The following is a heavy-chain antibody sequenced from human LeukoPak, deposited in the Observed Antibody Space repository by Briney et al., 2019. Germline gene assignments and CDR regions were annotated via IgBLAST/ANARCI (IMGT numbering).Heavy chain of an antibody. CDR2: INHSGST. CDR3: AKPSGSDYSNVWYFDY. V-gene: IGHV4-34*01. J-gene: IGHJ4*02. Sequence: SETLSLTCAVYGGSSSGYYWSWIRQPPGKGLEWIGEINHSGSTNYKSSLKSRVTISVDTSKNQFSLKLSSVTAADTAVYYCAKPSGSDYSNVWYFDYWGQGTLVTVSS. CDR1: GGSSSGYY. D-gene: IGHD4-11*01.